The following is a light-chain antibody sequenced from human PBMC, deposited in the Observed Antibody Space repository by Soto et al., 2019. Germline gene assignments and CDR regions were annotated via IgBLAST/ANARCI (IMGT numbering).Light chain of an antibody. CDR2: LAS. V-gene: IGKV2-28*01. CDR1: SSLLHTNAYHY. J-gene: IGKJ5*01. CDR3: MQPLDLPVT. Sequence: LTKLPPTQSLPPGAQVFISGRFISSLLHTNAYHYLDWYLQKPGQSPQLLIYLASYRASGVPDRFSGSGSGTEFTLRISRVEAEDVGVYYCMQPLDLPVTFGQGTRLVIK.